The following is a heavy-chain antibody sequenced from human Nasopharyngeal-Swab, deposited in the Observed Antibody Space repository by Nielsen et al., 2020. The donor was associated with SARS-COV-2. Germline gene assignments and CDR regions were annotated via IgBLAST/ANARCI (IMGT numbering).Heavy chain of an antibody. CDR2: ITWNSRIL. J-gene: IGHJ4*02. Sequence: SLKISCVASGFTFDDYGMHWVRQPPGKGLEWVSGITWNSRILGYADSVKGRFTISRDNAKNSLYLQMNSLRAEDTAIYYCVRDTPAMFAYWGQGTLVTVSS. CDR1: GFTFDDYG. V-gene: IGHV3-9*01. CDR3: VRDTPAMFAY.